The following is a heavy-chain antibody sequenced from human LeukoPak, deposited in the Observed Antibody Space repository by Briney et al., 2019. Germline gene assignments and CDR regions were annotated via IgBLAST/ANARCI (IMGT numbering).Heavy chain of an antibody. D-gene: IGHD3-3*01. V-gene: IGHV4-39*01. CDR3: ARLFFVIDT. CDR2: VHYSGST. CDR1: GASISNSAYY. J-gene: IGHJ5*02. Sequence: SGTLSLSCTVSGASISNSAYYWLWIRQPPGEGLECIGTVHYSGSTSYNPSLKSRVNISVDTSKNQFSLQLSSVTAADTAVYYCARLFFVIDTWGQGTLVTVSS.